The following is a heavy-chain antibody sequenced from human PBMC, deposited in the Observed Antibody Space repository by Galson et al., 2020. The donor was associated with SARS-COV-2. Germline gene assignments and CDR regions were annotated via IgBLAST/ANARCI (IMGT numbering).Heavy chain of an antibody. CDR1: GGSISSYY. V-gene: IGHV4-59*13. D-gene: IGHD2-15*01. J-gene: IGHJ3*02. CDR2: IYSSGST. Sequence: SETLSLTCTVSGGSISSYYWSWIRQPPGKGLEWIGYIYSSGSTNYNPSLKSRVTISVDTSKNQFSLKLSSVTAADTAVYYCARVDCSGGSCYYYAFDIWGQGTMVTVSS. CDR3: ARVDCSGGSCYYYAFDI.